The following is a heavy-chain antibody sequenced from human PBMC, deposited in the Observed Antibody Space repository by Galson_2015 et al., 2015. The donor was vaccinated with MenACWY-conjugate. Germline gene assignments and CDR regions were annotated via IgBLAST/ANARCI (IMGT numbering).Heavy chain of an antibody. CDR2: ISSSSSYI. D-gene: IGHD6-13*01. CDR1: GFTFSSYS. V-gene: IGHV3-21*01. CDR3: ARMRAYSSKIDY. J-gene: IGHJ4*02. Sequence: SLRLSCAASGFTFSSYSMNWVRQAPGKGLEWVSSISSSSSYIYYADSVKGRFTISRDNAKNSLYLQMNSLRAEDTAVYYCARMRAYSSKIDYWGQGTLVTVSS.